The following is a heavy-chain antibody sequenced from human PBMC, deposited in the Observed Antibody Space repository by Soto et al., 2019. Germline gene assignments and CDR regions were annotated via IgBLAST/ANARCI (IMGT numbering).Heavy chain of an antibody. V-gene: IGHV4-34*01. CDR2: INHSGST. Sequence: QVQLQQWGAGLLKPSETLSLTCAVYGGSFSGYYWSWIRQPPGKGLEWIGEINHSGSTIYNPSLKSRVTISVDTSKNQFSLKLSSVTAADTAVYYCARQEDIVVVPAARPASRYYFDYWGQGTLVTVSS. J-gene: IGHJ4*02. CDR1: GGSFSGYY. CDR3: ARQEDIVVVPAARPASRYYFDY. D-gene: IGHD2-2*02.